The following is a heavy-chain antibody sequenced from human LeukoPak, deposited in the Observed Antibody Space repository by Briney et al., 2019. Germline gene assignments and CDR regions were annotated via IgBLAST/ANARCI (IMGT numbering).Heavy chain of an antibody. Sequence: GRSQKLSCVVSGFIFSNHAMHWVRQAPGKGLEWVAIISSDGRNAYYADSVRGRFSIPRDNSKNTVYLQMNTLRSEDTAMYYCTKDRSQEAIYKGALDVWGQGTTVTVSS. CDR1: GFIFSNHA. D-gene: IGHD5-24*01. J-gene: IGHJ6*02. CDR3: TKDRSQEAIYKGALDV. V-gene: IGHV3-30*04. CDR2: ISSDGRNA.